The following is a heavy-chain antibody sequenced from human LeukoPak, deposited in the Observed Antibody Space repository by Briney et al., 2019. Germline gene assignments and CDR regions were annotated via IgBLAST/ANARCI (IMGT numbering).Heavy chain of an antibody. J-gene: IGHJ3*02. CDR3: AREAWAYSSGSLDAFDI. CDR2: ISSSSSYI. V-gene: IGHV3-21*01. D-gene: IGHD3-22*01. CDR1: GFTFSSYS. Sequence: GGSLRLSCAASGFTFSSYSMNWVRQAPGKGLEWVSSISSSSSYIYYADSVEGRFTISRDNAKNSLYLQMNSLRAEDTAVYYCAREAWAYSSGSLDAFDIWGQGTMVTVSS.